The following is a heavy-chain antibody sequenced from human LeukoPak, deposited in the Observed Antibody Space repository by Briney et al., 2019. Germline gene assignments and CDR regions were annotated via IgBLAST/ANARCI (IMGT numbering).Heavy chain of an antibody. V-gene: IGHV5-51*01. CDR1: AYSFTSYW. Sequence: GESLKISCKGSAYSFTSYWIGWVRQMRGKGLEWMGSIYPGDSDTRYRTPFQGQITLSADKSISTAYLQWSSLKASDTAMYYCARPYCSSTSCSYYFDYWGQGTLVTVSS. J-gene: IGHJ4*02. D-gene: IGHD2-2*01. CDR2: IYPGDSDT. CDR3: ARPYCSSTSCSYYFDY.